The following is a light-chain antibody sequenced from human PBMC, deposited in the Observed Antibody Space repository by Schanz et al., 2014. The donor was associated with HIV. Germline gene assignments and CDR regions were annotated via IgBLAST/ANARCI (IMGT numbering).Light chain of an antibody. CDR1: RSNIGAGYD. V-gene: IGLV1-40*01. Sequence: QSVLTQPPSVSAAPGQRVTISCTGSRSNIGAGYDVHWYQHLPGTAPKLLIYGSTNRPSGVPDRFSGSKSGTAASLAISGLQAEDEADYYCNSYAGSNNFVVFGGGTKLTVL. CDR2: GST. J-gene: IGLJ3*02. CDR3: NSYAGSNNFVV.